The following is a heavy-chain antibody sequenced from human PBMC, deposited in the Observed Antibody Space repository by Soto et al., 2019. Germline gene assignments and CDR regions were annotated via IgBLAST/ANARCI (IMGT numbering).Heavy chain of an antibody. V-gene: IGHV4-31*03. CDR1: GGSISRGGYY. CDR3: ARSVDP. J-gene: IGHJ5*02. Sequence: QVQLQESGPGLVKPSQTLSLTCTVSGGSISRGGYYWNWIRQHPGKGLEWIGYIFYSGTTYYNPSPXSXITISVDTSTIQFSLKLSSVTAADTAVYYCARSVDPWGQGTLVTVSS. CDR2: IFYSGTT.